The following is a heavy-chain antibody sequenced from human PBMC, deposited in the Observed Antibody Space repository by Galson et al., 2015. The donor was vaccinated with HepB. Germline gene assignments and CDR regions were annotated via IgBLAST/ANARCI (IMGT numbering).Heavy chain of an antibody. CDR2: ISSDGFTK. J-gene: IGHJ5*02. D-gene: IGHD3-10*01. CDR1: GFIFSDSY. Sequence: LRLSYAASGFIFSDSYMTWVRQAPGKGPEWISYISSDGFTKYYADSVKGRFSIFRDNAKNSLYLQMNSLRAEDTAVYYCGRSAGWIDPWGQGTLVTVSS. CDR3: GRSAGWIDP. V-gene: IGHV3-11*01.